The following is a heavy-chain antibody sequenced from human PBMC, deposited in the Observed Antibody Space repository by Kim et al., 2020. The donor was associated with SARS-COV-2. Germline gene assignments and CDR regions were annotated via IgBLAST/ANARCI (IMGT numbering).Heavy chain of an antibody. J-gene: IGHJ6*02. CDR3: TRVGYYYGMDV. V-gene: IGHV3-49*02. CDR2: T. Sequence: TEYAQSVKGRFTISRDDSKSIADLQMNSLKTEDTAVYYCTRVGYYYGMDVWGQGTTVTVSS.